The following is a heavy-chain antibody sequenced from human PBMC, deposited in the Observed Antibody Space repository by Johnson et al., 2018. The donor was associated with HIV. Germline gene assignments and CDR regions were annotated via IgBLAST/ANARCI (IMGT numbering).Heavy chain of an antibody. CDR3: ARDQSNGWNRGAFDI. CDR1: GFTFSNYW. Sequence: VQLVESGGGLVQPGGSLRLSCAASGFTFSNYWMSWVRQAPGKGLEWVSVVYSGGSTYYADSVKGRFTISRDNSKNTLYLHMNSLRAEDTAVYYCARDQSNGWNRGAFDIWGQGTVVTVSS. CDR2: VYSGGST. J-gene: IGHJ3*02. D-gene: IGHD6-19*01. V-gene: IGHV3-66*01.